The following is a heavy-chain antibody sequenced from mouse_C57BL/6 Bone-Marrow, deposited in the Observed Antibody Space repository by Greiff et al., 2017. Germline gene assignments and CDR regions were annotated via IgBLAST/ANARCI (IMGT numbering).Heavy chain of an antibody. D-gene: IGHD1-2*01. CDR2: ISSGSSTI. CDR3: ARMNYGGDFDY. Sequence: DVMLVESGGGLVKPGGSLKLSCAASGFTFSDYGMHWVRQAPEKGLEWVAYISSGSSTIYYADTVKGRFTLSRDNAKNTLFLQMTSLRSEDTAMYYCARMNYGGDFDYWGQGTTLTVSS. J-gene: IGHJ2*01. CDR1: GFTFSDYG. V-gene: IGHV5-17*01.